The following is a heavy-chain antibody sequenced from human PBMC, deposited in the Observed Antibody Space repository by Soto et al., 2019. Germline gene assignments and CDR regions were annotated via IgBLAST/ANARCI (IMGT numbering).Heavy chain of an antibody. CDR1: GFAFSSFA. D-gene: IGHD1-26*01. J-gene: IGHJ4*02. CDR2: ISTDGSRT. CDR3: ARDEGVGATLGLPTGDDY. Sequence: GGSLRLSCVASGFAFSSFAVHWVRQAPGKGLEWVAVISTDGSRTYYADSVKGRFFISRDNSKNTLYLHLNSLRTEDTAVYCCARDEGVGATLGLPTGDDYWGQGTLVTVSS. V-gene: IGHV3-30*03.